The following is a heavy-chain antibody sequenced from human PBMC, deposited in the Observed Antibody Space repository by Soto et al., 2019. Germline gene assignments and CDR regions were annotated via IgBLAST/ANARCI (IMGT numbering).Heavy chain of an antibody. CDR1: GFTFSSYG. J-gene: IGHJ6*03. CDR2: ISYDGSNK. Sequence: GGSLRLSCSASGFTFSSYGLHWVRQAPGKGLEWVAVISYDGSNKYYADSVKGRFTISRDNSKNTLYLQMNSLRAEDTAVYYCAKDGEDIVVVPAARNYYYYYYMDVWGKGTTVTVSS. V-gene: IGHV3-30*18. CDR3: AKDGEDIVVVPAARNYYYYYYMDV. D-gene: IGHD2-2*01.